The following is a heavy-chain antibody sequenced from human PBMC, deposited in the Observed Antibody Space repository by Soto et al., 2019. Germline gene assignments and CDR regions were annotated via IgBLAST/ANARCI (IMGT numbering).Heavy chain of an antibody. CDR2: ISYSGIT. CDR3: ARNTCGSSSCHPFFDY. V-gene: IGHV4-59*01. D-gene: IGHD2-2*01. Sequence: QVQLQESGPGLVKPSETLSLTCTVSGGSISSSHWSWIRQPPGKRLEWIGYISYSGITTYNPSLKSRLTISVDTSTNQFSLKLSSVTAADTAVYYCARNTCGSSSCHPFFDYWGQGTLVTVSS. J-gene: IGHJ4*02. CDR1: GGSISSSH.